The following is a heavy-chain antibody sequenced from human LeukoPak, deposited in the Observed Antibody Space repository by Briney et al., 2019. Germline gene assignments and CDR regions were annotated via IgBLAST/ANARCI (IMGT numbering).Heavy chain of an antibody. V-gene: IGHV3-23*01. CDR3: AKLAVDCSGGSCYLSHFDY. CDR1: GFTFSSYA. CDR2: ISGSGGST. J-gene: IGHJ4*02. Sequence: PGGSLRLSCAASGFTFSSYAMSWVRQAPGKGLEWVSAISGSGGSTYYADSVKGRFTISRDNSKNTLYLQMNSLRAEDTAVYYCAKLAVDCSGGSCYLSHFDYWGQGTLVTVSS. D-gene: IGHD2-15*01.